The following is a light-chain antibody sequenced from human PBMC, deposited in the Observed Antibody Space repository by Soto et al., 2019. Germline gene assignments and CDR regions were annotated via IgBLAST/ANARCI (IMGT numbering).Light chain of an antibody. CDR3: ESWDDSPSGLVL. CDR1: GSNIGRNS. V-gene: IGLV1-44*01. Sequence: QSVLTQPPSASGTPGQSVTISCSGSGSNIGRNSVSWYQQVPGTAPKLLIYGDNRRPSGVPDRFTGSKSGTSASLAISGLQSEDEADYYCESWDDSPSGLVLFGGGTKLTVL. J-gene: IGLJ2*01. CDR2: GDN.